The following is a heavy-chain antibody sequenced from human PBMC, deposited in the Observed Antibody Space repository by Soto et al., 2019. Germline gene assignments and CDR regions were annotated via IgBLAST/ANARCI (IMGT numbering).Heavy chain of an antibody. CDR2: MNPNSGNT. D-gene: IGHD6-19*01. V-gene: IGHV1-8*01. Sequence: QVQLVQSGAEVKKPGASVTVSCKASGYTFTSYDINWVRQATGQGLEWMGWMNPNSGNTGYAQKFQGRVTMTRNTSISTAYMELSSLRSEDTAVYYCARTSYSSGWSGLDYWGQGALVTVSS. CDR3: ARTSYSSGWSGLDY. J-gene: IGHJ4*02. CDR1: GYTFTSYD.